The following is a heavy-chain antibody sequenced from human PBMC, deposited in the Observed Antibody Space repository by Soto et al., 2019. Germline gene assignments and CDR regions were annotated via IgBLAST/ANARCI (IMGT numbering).Heavy chain of an antibody. CDR2: IYYSGST. Sequence: WIRQPPGKGLEWIGYIYYSGSTNYNPSLKSRVTISVDTSKNQFSLKLSSVTAADTAVYYCARQTYDFWSGPTRMDVWGKGTTVTVSS. CDR3: ARQTYDFWSGPTRMDV. D-gene: IGHD3-3*01. J-gene: IGHJ6*03. V-gene: IGHV4-59*08.